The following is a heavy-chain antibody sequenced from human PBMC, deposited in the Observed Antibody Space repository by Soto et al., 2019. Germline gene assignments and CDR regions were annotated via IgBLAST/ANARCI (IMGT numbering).Heavy chain of an antibody. J-gene: IGHJ6*02. V-gene: IGHV3-30*03. Sequence: QVQLVESGGGVVQPGRSLRLSCAASGFTFSSYGMHWVRQAPGKGLEWVAVISYDGSNKYYADSVKGRFTISRDNSKNTLYLQMNSLRAEDTDVYYCAIDYYDSSGYYLPYYYYYYGMDVWGQGTTVTVSS. D-gene: IGHD3-22*01. CDR2: ISYDGSNK. CDR3: AIDYYDSSGYYLPYYYYYYGMDV. CDR1: GFTFSSYG.